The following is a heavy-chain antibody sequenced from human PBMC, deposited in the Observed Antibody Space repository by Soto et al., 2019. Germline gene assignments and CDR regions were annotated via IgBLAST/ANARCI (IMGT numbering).Heavy chain of an antibody. D-gene: IGHD3-22*01. CDR3: ASYYYDSSGYYYVPGVY. CDR2: IYYSGST. CDR1: GGSISSSSYY. J-gene: IGHJ4*02. Sequence: TETLSLTCTVSGGSISSSSYYWGWIRQPPGKGLEWIGSIYYSGSTYYNPSLKSRVTISVDTSKNQFSLKLSSVTAADTAVYYCASYYYDSSGYYYVPGVYWGQGTLVTVSS. V-gene: IGHV4-39*01.